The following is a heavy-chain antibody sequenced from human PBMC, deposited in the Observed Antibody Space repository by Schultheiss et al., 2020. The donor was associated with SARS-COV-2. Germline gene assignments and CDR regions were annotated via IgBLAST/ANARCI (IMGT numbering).Heavy chain of an antibody. Sequence: SETLSLTCTVSGGSISSSSYYWGWIRQPPGNGLEWIGSIYYSGSTYYNPSLKSRVTISVDTSKNQFSLKLSSVTAADTAVYYCARRKAVAEDWGQGTTVTVSS. J-gene: IGHJ6*02. CDR2: IYYSGST. CDR1: GGSISSSSYY. D-gene: IGHD6-19*01. CDR3: ARRKAVAED. V-gene: IGHV4-39*07.